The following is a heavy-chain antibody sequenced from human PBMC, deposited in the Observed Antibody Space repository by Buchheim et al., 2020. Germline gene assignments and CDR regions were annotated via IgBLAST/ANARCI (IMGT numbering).Heavy chain of an antibody. V-gene: IGHV3-7*01. CDR1: GFTFSSYW. J-gene: IGHJ4*02. D-gene: IGHD1-26*01. Sequence: EVQLVESGGGLVQPGGSLRLSCAASGFTFSSYWTSWVRQAPGKGLEWVANIKQDGSEKYYVDSVKGRFTISRDNAKNSLYLQMNSLRAEDTAVYYCARAPGVGASPLSYWGQGTL. CDR3: ARAPGVGASPLSY. CDR2: IKQDGSEK.